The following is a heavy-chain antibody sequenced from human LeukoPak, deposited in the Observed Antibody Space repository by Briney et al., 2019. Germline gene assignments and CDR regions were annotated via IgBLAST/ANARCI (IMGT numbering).Heavy chain of an antibody. J-gene: IGHJ5*02. Sequence: GASVKVSCKASGGTFSSYAISWVRQAPGQGLEWMGGIIPIFGTASYAQKFQGRVTITADESTSTAYMELSSLRSEDTAVYYCARDARHRYCSSTSCYRGWLDPWGQGTLVTVSS. V-gene: IGHV1-69*13. D-gene: IGHD2-2*01. CDR2: IIPIFGTA. CDR3: ARDARHRYCSSTSCYRGWLDP. CDR1: GGTFSSYA.